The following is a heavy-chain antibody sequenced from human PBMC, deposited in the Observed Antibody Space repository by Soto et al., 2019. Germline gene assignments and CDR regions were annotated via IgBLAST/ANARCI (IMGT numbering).Heavy chain of an antibody. D-gene: IGHD4-4*01. CDR1: GGSISSYY. Sequence: SETLSLTCTVSGGSISSYYWSWIRQPPGKGLEWIGYIYYSGSTNYNPSLKSRVTISVDTSKNQFSLKLSSVTAADTAVYYCAKPLHFPANPFDYWGQGTRVTVSS. J-gene: IGHJ4*02. V-gene: IGHV4-59*01. CDR3: AKPLHFPANPFDY. CDR2: IYYSGST.